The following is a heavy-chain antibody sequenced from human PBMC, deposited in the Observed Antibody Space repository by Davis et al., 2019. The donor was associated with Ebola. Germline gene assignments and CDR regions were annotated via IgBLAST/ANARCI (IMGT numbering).Heavy chain of an antibody. CDR3: AREKLGYCSGGSCYPFDT. CDR1: GGSISSGGYS. Sequence: SETLSLTCAVSGGSISSGGYSWSWIRQPPGKGLEWIGYIYHSGSTYYNPSLKSRVTISVDTSKNQFSLKLSSVTAADTAVYYCAREKLGYCSGGSCYPFDTWGQGTLVTVSS. V-gene: IGHV4-30-2*01. J-gene: IGHJ4*02. D-gene: IGHD2-15*01. CDR2: IYHSGST.